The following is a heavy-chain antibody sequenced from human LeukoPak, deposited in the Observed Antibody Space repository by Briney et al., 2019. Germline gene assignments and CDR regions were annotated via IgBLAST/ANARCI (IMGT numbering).Heavy chain of an antibody. V-gene: IGHV4-39*07. CDR1: GGSISSSSYY. J-gene: IGHJ5*02. D-gene: IGHD2-15*01. Sequence: KPSETLSLTCNVSGGSISSSSYYWGWIRQPPGKGLEWIGNIYYSGSTYYNPSLKSRVTISVDTSKNQFSLKLSSLTAADTAVYYCARDEWWSSPFDPWGQGTLVTVSS. CDR3: ARDEWWSSPFDP. CDR2: IYYSGST.